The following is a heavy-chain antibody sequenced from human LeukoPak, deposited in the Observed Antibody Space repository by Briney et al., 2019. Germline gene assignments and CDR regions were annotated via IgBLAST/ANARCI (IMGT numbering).Heavy chain of an antibody. CDR2: IISSSSYI. CDR1: GFSFTSYT. J-gene: IGHJ3*02. D-gene: IGHD3-10*01. CDR3: ASFPPYMVRTDAFDI. Sequence: PGGSLRLSCAVSGFSFTSYTMNWVRQAPGKGLEWVASIISSSSYIFYADSVKGRFTISRDNAKNSLYLQMYSLRAEDTAVYYCASFPPYMVRTDAFDIWGQGTMVTVSS. V-gene: IGHV3-21*01.